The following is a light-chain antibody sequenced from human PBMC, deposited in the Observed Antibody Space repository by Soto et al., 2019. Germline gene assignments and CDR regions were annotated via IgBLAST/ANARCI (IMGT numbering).Light chain of an antibody. J-gene: IGLJ1*01. CDR2: DVT. CDR3: ISYASINTYV. Sequence: QSVLTQPASVSGSPGQSITISCTGTSSDVGGYDYVSWYQQHPGKAPKLMIYDVTNRPSGVSNRFSGSKSGNTASLTIPGLQAEDEADYYCISYASINTYVFGPGTKVTVL. CDR1: SSDVGGYDY. V-gene: IGLV2-14*01.